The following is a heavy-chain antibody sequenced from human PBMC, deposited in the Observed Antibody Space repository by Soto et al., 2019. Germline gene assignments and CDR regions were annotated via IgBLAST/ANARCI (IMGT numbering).Heavy chain of an antibody. J-gene: IGHJ1*01. D-gene: IGHD2-15*01. V-gene: IGHV3-30-3*01. CDR1: GFTYSTYT. CDR2: ISYDGNNK. Sequence: GGSLRLSCAASGFTYSTYTMHWVRQAPGKGLEWVAVISYDGNNKFYADSVKGRFSISRDNSKNTLYLQMNSLRTEDAAVYYCAQDRLGLIGSWYFSDWGQGTLVTVPS. CDR3: AQDRLGLIGSWYFSD.